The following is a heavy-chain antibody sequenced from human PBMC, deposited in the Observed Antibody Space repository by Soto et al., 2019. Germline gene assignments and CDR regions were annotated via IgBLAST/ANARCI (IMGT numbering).Heavy chain of an antibody. CDR2: ISGSGGST. V-gene: IGHV3-23*01. CDR3: ARKEYDFWSGYYTGTVDY. CDR1: GFTFSSYA. J-gene: IGHJ4*02. D-gene: IGHD3-3*01. Sequence: GGSLRLSWAASGFTFSSYAMSWVRQAPGKGLEWVSAISGSGGSTYYADSVKGRFTISRDNSKNTLYLQMNSLRAEDTAVYYCARKEYDFWSGYYTGTVDYWGQGTLVTVSS.